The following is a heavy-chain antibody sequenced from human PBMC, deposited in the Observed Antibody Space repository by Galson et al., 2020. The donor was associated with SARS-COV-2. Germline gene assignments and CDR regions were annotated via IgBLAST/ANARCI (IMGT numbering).Heavy chain of an antibody. Sequence: TGGSLRLSCAASGFTVSSNYMSWVRQAPGKGLEWVSVIYSGGSTYYADSVKGRFTISRDNSKNTLYLQMNSLRAEDTAVYYCPRDRRITIFCVGDYYYYGIDVWGQGTTVTVSS. CDR3: PRDRRITIFCVGDYYYYGIDV. CDR2: IYSGGST. J-gene: IGHJ6*02. CDR1: GFTVSSNY. D-gene: IGHD3-3*01. V-gene: IGHV3-66*01.